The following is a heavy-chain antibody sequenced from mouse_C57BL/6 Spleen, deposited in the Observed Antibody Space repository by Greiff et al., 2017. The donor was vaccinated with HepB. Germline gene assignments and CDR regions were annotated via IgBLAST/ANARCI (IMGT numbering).Heavy chain of an antibody. CDR3: ARHDGWFAY. J-gene: IGHJ3*01. Sequence: DVQLVESGGDLVKPGGSLKLSCAASGFTFSSYGMSWVRQTPDKRLEWVATISSGGSYTYYPDSVKGRFTISRDNAKNTLYLQMSSLKSEDTAMYYCARHDGWFAYWGQGTLVTVSA. V-gene: IGHV5-6*01. CDR2: ISSGGSYT. CDR1: GFTFSSYG.